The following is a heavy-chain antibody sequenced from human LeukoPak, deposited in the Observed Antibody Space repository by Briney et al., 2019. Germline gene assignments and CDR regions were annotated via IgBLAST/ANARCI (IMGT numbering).Heavy chain of an antibody. D-gene: IGHD2-2*01. CDR3: ARGGLTAAAIDY. CDR1: GFTFGGYD. V-gene: IGHV3-13*04. J-gene: IGHJ4*02. CDR2: IGTAGDT. Sequence: GGSLRLSCAASGFTFGGYDMHWVRQATGKGLEWVSAIGTAGDTYYPGSVKGRFTISRENAKNSLYLQMNSLRAEDTAVYYCARGGLTAAAIDYWGQGTLVTVSS.